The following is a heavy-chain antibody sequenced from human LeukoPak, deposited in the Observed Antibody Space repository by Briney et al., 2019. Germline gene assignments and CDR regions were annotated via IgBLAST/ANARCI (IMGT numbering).Heavy chain of an antibody. CDR1: GFTFSSYA. D-gene: IGHD2-2*01. V-gene: IGHV3-23*01. J-gene: IGHJ6*03. CDR3: AKGRRACSSTSCHRYYYYYYMDV. CDR2: ISGSGGST. Sequence: GGPLRLSCAASGFTFSSYAMSWVRQAPGKGLEWVSAISGSGGSTYYADSVKGRFTISRDNSKNTLYLQMNSLRAEDTAVYYCAKGRRACSSTSCHRYYYYYYMDVWGKGTTVTVSS.